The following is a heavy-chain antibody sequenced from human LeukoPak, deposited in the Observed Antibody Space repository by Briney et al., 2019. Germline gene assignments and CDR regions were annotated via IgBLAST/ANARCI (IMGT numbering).Heavy chain of an antibody. V-gene: IGHV4-39*07. Sequence: SETLSLTCTVSGGSISSSSYYWGWIRQPPGKGLEWIGSIYYSGSTYYNPSLKSRVTISVDRSKNQFSLKLSSVTAADTAVYYCARDVGQSSWHFDYWGQGTLVTVSS. CDR2: IYYSGST. J-gene: IGHJ4*02. CDR1: GGSISSSSYY. CDR3: ARDVGQSSWHFDY. D-gene: IGHD6-13*01.